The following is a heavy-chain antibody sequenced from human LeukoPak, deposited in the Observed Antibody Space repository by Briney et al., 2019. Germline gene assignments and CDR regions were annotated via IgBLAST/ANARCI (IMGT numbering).Heavy chain of an antibody. CDR1: EYSFTNYW. Sequence: GESLKISCKGSEYSFTNYWIGWVRQMPGKGLEWLGMIYHGDSNTRYSPPFQGHVTISADKSISTAYLQWSSLKASDTAMYYCARHQGYFDPWGQGTLVTVSS. D-gene: IGHD3-22*01. J-gene: IGHJ5*02. V-gene: IGHV5-51*01. CDR2: IYHGDSNT. CDR3: ARHQGYFDP.